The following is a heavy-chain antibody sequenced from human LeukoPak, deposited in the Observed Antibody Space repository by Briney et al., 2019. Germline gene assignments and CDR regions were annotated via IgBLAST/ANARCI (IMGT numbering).Heavy chain of an antibody. CDR2: ISYDGTNK. CDR3: ARDSVYDYVWESYRWSFDY. Sequence: GSLRLSCVASGFTFNNYAMSWVRQAPGKGLEWVAIISYDGTNKYYADSVKGRFTISRDNSENTLYLRMNSLRAEDTAVYYCARDSVYDYVWESYRWSFDYWGQGTLVTVSS. V-gene: IGHV3-30-3*01. D-gene: IGHD3-16*02. J-gene: IGHJ4*02. CDR1: GFTFNNYA.